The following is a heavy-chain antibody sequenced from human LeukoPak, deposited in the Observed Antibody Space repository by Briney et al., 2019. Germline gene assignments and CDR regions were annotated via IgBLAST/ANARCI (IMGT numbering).Heavy chain of an antibody. D-gene: IGHD2-8*01. CDR3: ARDYCTNGVCYTGWDAFDI. CDR2: INTNTGNP. Sequence: GASVKVSCKASGYTFTSYAMNWVRQAPGQGLEWMGWINTNTGNPTYAQGFTGRFVFSLDTSVSTAYLQISSLKAEDTAVYYCARDYCTNGVCYTGWDAFDIWGQGTMATVSS. J-gene: IGHJ3*02. CDR1: GYTFTSYA. V-gene: IGHV7-4-1*02.